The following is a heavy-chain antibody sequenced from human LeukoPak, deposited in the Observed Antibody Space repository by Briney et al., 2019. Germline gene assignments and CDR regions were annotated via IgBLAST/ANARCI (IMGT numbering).Heavy chain of an antibody. CDR2: IYYSGST. CDR3: ASYDYYDSSGDDY. CDR1: GGSISSSSYY. Sequence: SETLSLTCTVSGGSISSSSYYWGWIRQPPGKGLEWIGSIYYSGSTYYSPSLKSRVTISVDTSKNQFSLKLSSVTAADTAVYYCASYDYYDSSGDDYWGQGTLVTVSS. J-gene: IGHJ4*02. V-gene: IGHV4-39*01. D-gene: IGHD3-22*01.